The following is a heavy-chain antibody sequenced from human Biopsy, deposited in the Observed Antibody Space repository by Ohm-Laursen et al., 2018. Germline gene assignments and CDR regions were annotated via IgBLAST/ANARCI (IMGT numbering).Heavy chain of an antibody. CDR3: AFCGPVCG. D-gene: IGHD2-21*01. CDR1: GFTLSDHH. CDR2: TRDKARSYTT. Sequence: SLRLSCAASGFTLSDHHVDWVRQAPGKGLEWVGRTRDKARSYTTVYAASVKGRFTIPRDESDNSLYLQMNSLRPEDTARYYCAFCGPVCGWGQGTLVTVSS. V-gene: IGHV3-72*01. J-gene: IGHJ4*02.